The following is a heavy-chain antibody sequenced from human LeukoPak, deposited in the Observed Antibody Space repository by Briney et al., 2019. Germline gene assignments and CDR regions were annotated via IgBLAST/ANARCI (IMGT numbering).Heavy chain of an antibody. J-gene: IGHJ3*02. D-gene: IGHD2-21*02. CDR3: ARESYCGGDCSGAFDI. CDR1: GGSISSYY. V-gene: IGHV4-59*01. CDR2: IYYSGGT. Sequence: SETLSLTCTVSGGSISSYYWSWIRQPPGKGLEWIGYIYYSGGTNYNPSLKSRVTISVDTSKNQFSLKLSSVTAADTAVYYCARESYCGGDCSGAFDIWGQGTMVTVSS.